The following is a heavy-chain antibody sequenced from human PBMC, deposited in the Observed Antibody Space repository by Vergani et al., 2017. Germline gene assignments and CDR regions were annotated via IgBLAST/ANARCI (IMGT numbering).Heavy chain of an antibody. J-gene: IGHJ4*02. CDR3: TTAVPYYYGSGSPIDY. CDR2: IKSKTDGGTT. Sequence: EVQLVESGGGLVQPGGSLRLSCAASGFTFSSYWMSWVRQAPGKGLEWVGRIKSKTDGGTTDYAAPVKGRFTISRDDSKNTLYLQMNSLKTEDTAVYYCTTAVPYYYGSGSPIDYWGQGTLVTVSS. D-gene: IGHD3-10*01. V-gene: IGHV3-15*01. CDR1: GFTFSSYW.